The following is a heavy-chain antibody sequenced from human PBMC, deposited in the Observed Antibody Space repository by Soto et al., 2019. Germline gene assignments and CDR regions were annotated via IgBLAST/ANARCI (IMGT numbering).Heavy chain of an antibody. CDR1: GFTFSSYG. D-gene: IGHD6-13*01. V-gene: IGHV3-30*18. CDR2: ISYDGSNK. Sequence: GGSLRLSCAASGFTFSSYGMHWVRQAPGKGLEWVAVISYDGSNKYYADSVKGRFTISRDNSKNTLYLPMNSLRAEDTAVYYCANDVAALARVGGIRVWGPGTTVTVS. CDR3: ANDVAALARVGGIRV. J-gene: IGHJ6*02.